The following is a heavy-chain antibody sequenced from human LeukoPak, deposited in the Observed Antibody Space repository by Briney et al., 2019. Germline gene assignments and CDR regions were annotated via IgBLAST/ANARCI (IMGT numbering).Heavy chain of an antibody. CDR2: IRYDGSNK. D-gene: IGHD6-19*01. CDR3: AKERLAVAGYFDY. CDR1: GFTFSSYG. Sequence: GGSLRLSCAASGFTFSSYGMHWVRQAPGKGLEWVAFIRYDGSNKYYADSVKGRFTTSRDNSKNTLYLQMNSLRAEDTAVYYCAKERLAVAGYFDYWGQGNLVTVSS. V-gene: IGHV3-30*02. J-gene: IGHJ4*02.